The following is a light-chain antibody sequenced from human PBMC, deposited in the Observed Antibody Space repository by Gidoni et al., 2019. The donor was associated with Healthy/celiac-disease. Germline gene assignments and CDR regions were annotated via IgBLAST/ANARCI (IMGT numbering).Light chain of an antibody. CDR2: EVS. CDR1: SSDVGSYNL. Sequence: QSALTQPASVSGSPGQSITISYTGTSSDVGSYNLVSWYQQHPGKAPKLRIYEVSKRPSGVSKRFPGSKSGNTASLTISGLQAEDEADYYCCSYAGSSTYVFGTGTKVTVL. J-gene: IGLJ1*01. V-gene: IGLV2-23*02. CDR3: CSYAGSSTYV.